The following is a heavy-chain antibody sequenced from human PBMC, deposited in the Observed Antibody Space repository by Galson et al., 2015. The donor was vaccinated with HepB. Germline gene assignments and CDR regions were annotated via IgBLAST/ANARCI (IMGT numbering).Heavy chain of an antibody. D-gene: IGHD1-26*01. V-gene: IGHV3-30-3*01. CDR3: AREKSRWELPFDY. CDR1: GFTFSRYD. J-gene: IGHJ4*02. CDR2: ISLDGSNK. Sequence: SLRLSCAASGFTFSRYDLHWVRQAPGKGLKWVAVISLDGSNKYYADSVKGRFTISRDNSKNTLYLQMNSLRAEDTAVYYCAREKSRWELPFDYWGQGTLVSVSS.